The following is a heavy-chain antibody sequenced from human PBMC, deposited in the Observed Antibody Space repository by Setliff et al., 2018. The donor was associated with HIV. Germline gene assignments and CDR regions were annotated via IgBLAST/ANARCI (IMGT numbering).Heavy chain of an antibody. CDR2: IYYSGST. CDR3: VGSTIAAAVYYYYYYMDV. V-gene: IGHV4-39*01. D-gene: IGHD6-13*01. Sequence: PSVTLSLTCTVSGGSISSSSYYWGWIRQPPGKGLEWIGSIYYSGSTYANPSLKSRVTISVDTSKNQFSLNLSSVTAADTAVYYCVGSTIAAAVYYYYYYMDVWGKGTTVTVSS. CDR1: GGSISSSSYY. J-gene: IGHJ6*03.